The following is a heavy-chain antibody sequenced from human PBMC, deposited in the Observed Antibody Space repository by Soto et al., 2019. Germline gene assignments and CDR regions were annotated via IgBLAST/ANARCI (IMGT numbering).Heavy chain of an antibody. D-gene: IGHD3-22*01. J-gene: IGHJ4*02. CDR1: GFTFSSYG. V-gene: IGHV3-33*01. Sequence: QVQLVESGGGVVQPGRSLRLSCAASGFTFSSYGMHWVRQAPGKGLEWVAVIWYDGSNKYYADSVKGRFTISRDNSKNTLYLQINSLRAEDKAVYYCASGGYYFDYWGQGTLVTVSS. CDR2: IWYDGSNK. CDR3: ASGGYYFDY.